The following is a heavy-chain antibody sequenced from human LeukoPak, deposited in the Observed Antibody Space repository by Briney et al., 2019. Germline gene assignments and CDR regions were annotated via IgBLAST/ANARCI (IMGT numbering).Heavy chain of an antibody. CDR3: ARGRSSRWFGELYPDY. D-gene: IGHD3-10*01. V-gene: IGHV4-34*01. CDR1: GGSFSGYY. CDR2: TNHSGST. J-gene: IGHJ4*02. Sequence: SETLSLTCAVYGGSFSGYYWSWIRQPPGKGLEWIGETNHSGSTNYNPSLKSRVTISVDTSKNQFSLKLSSVTAADTAVYYCARGRSSRWFGELYPDYWGQGTLVTVSS.